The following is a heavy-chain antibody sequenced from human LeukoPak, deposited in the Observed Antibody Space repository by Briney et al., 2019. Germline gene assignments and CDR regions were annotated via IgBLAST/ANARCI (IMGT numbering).Heavy chain of an antibody. Sequence: GGSLRLSCAASGFTFSSYAMSWVRQAPGKGLEWVSAISGSGGSTYYADSVKGRVTISRDNSKNTLYLQMNSLRAEDTAVYYFAKCFSIAVTGGPNWFDPWGQGTLVTVSS. CDR3: AKCFSIAVTGGPNWFDP. CDR1: GFTFSSYA. CDR2: ISGSGGST. D-gene: IGHD6-19*01. V-gene: IGHV3-23*01. J-gene: IGHJ5*02.